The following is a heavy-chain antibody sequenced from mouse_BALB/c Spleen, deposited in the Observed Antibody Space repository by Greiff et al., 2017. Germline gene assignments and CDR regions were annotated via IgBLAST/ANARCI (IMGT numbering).Heavy chain of an antibody. J-gene: IGHJ2*01. CDR3: ARNVIPFDY. CDR2: INPSNGRT. V-gene: IGHV1S81*02. CDR1: GYTFTSYW. Sequence: QVQLQQPGAELVKPGASVKLSCKASGYTFTSYWMHWVKQRPGQGLEWIGEINPSNGRTNYNEKFKSKATLTVDKSSSTAYMQLSSLTSEDSAVYYCARNVIPFDYWGQGTTLTVSS.